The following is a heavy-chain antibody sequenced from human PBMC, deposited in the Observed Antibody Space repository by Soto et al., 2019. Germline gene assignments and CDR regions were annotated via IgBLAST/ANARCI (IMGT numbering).Heavy chain of an antibody. D-gene: IGHD6-19*01. CDR2: MNPNSGNT. J-gene: IGHJ5*02. V-gene: IGHV1-8*01. Sequence: QVQLVQSGAEVKKPGASVKVSCKASGYTFSSYDINWVRQATGQGLEWMGWMNPNSGNTGYAQKFQGRVTMTRNTSISTAYMELSSVRSEDTAVYYGARVRSIAVNWFDPWGQGTLVTVFS. CDR3: ARVRSIAVNWFDP. CDR1: GYTFSSYD.